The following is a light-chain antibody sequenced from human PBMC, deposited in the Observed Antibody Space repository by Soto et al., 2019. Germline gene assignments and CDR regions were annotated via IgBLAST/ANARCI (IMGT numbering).Light chain of an antibody. CDR3: QQYNDYWT. CDR2: MAS. Sequence: DIQMTQSPSTLSASVGDRVTITCRASQSISTWLAWFQQKPGKAPKLLIYMASSLESGVPSRFSGSGSGTEFTLTISSLQPDDFATYFCQQYNDYWTFGQGTKVEIK. J-gene: IGKJ1*01. CDR1: QSISTW. V-gene: IGKV1-5*03.